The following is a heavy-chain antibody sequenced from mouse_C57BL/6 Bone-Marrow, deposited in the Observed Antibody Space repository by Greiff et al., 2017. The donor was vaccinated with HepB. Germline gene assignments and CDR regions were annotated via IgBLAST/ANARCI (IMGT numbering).Heavy chain of an antibody. CDR3: ARSEGYYGDY. Sequence: QVQLQQSGPELVKPGASVKISCKASGYAFSSSWMNWVKQRPGKGLEWIGRIYPGDGDTNYNGKFKGKATLTADKSSSTAYMQLSSLTSEDSAVYFCARSEGYYGDYWGQGTTLTVSS. J-gene: IGHJ2*01. V-gene: IGHV1-82*01. CDR2: IYPGDGDT. CDR1: GYAFSSSW.